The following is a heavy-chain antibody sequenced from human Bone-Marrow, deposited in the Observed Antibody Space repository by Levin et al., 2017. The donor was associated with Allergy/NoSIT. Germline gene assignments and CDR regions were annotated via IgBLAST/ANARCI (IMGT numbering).Heavy chain of an antibody. V-gene: IGHV4-4*07. CDR1: XXPSIHHC. J-gene: IGHJ3*02. Sequence: SQTLSLTCTVXXXPSIHHCWTGSLQPAGKGLEWIGRIYPSGNTNYNPSLKSRVTMSLDASKSQFSLKLSSVTAADTAVYYCARERELLRGDAFDMWGHGTMVTVSS. CDR3: ARERELLRGDAFDM. CDR2: IYPSGNT. D-gene: IGHD1-26*01.